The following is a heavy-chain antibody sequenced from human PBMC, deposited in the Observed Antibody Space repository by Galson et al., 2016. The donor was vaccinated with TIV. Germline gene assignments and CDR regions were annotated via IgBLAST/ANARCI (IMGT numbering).Heavy chain of an antibody. CDR1: GFTVSTNY. CDR3: ATSISTSGAFDY. CDR2: IYSGGST. D-gene: IGHD5-12*01. J-gene: IGHJ4*02. Sequence: SLRLSCAASGFTVSTNYMTWFRQAPGKGLEWVSVIYSGGSTSYADSVKGRFTISIDTSKNTLSLQMNSLRADDTAAYYFATSISTSGAFDYWGQGTLVTVSA. V-gene: IGHV3-53*01.